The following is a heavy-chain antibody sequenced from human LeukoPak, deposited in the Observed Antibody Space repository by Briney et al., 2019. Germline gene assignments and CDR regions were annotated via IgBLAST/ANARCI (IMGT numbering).Heavy chain of an antibody. Sequence: GGSLRLSCEASGFIFVAAWINWVRQAPGKGLEWVARIKSKHDGETKDYATPVKDRFIVFRDDSKDTVYLDMSNLKMEDTAVYYCVADRGFCSDGDRCYFGVKFDLWGRGTLVTVSS. CDR3: VADRGFCSDGDRCYFGVKFDL. V-gene: IGHV3-15*01. D-gene: IGHD2-15*01. CDR2: IKSKHDGETK. J-gene: IGHJ4*02. CDR1: GFIFVAAW.